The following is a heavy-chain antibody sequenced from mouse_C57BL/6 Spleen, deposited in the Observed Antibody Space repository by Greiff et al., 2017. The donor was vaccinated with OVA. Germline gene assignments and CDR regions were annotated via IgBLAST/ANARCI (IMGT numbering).Heavy chain of an antibody. Sequence: EVQGVESGGGLVKPGGSLKLSCAASGFTFSSYAMSWVRQTPEKRLEWVATISDGGSYTYYPDNVKGRFTISRDNAKNNLYLQMSHLKSEDTAMYYCARGGGGYDGYYVDYWGQGTTLTVSS. CDR3: ARGGGGYDGYYVDY. V-gene: IGHV5-4*01. J-gene: IGHJ2*01. D-gene: IGHD2-3*01. CDR2: ISDGGSYT. CDR1: GFTFSSYA.